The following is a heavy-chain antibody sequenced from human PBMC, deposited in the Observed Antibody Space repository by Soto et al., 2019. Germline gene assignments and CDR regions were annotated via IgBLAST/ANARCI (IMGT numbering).Heavy chain of an antibody. CDR3: AMSSEDIVLMVYAILVAFDI. CDR1: GDSVSSNSAA. D-gene: IGHD2-8*01. Sequence: PSQTLSLTCAISGDSVSSNSAAWNWIRQSPSRGLEWLGRTYYRSKWYNDYAVSVKSRITINPDTSKNQFSLQLNSVTPEDTAVYYCAMSSEDIVLMVYAILVAFDIWRQGTMATVSS. CDR2: TYYRSKWYN. J-gene: IGHJ3*02. V-gene: IGHV6-1*01.